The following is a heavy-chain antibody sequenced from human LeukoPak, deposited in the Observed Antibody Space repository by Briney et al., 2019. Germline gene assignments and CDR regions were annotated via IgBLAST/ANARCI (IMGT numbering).Heavy chain of an antibody. J-gene: IGHJ4*02. V-gene: IGHV3-23*01. D-gene: IGHD3-9*01. Sequence: GGSLRLSCAASGFTFSSYAMSWVRQAPGKGLEWVSAISGSGGSTYYADSVKGRFTISRDNSKNTLYLQMNSLRAEDTAVYYCAKDHSYYDILTGYYNKAPGAHYWGQGTLVTVSS. CDR2: ISGSGGST. CDR1: GFTFSSYA. CDR3: AKDHSYYDILTGYYNKAPGAHY.